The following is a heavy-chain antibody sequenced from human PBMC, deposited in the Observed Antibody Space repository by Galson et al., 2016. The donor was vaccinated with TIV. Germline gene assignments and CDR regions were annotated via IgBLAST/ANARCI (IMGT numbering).Heavy chain of an antibody. CDR2: IFHSGDT. CDR1: GGSISSGDYY. CDR3: AAGGFCSNTDCYYGGFDS. J-gene: IGHJ4*02. V-gene: IGHV4-31*03. D-gene: IGHD2-21*02. Sequence: TLSLTCTVSGGSISSGDYYWNWIRQHPGRGLEWIGYIFHSGDTFYNPSLKSRVTISVDTSKNRFSLKLSSVTAADTAVYYCAAGGFCSNTDCYYGGFDSWGQGTLVTVSS.